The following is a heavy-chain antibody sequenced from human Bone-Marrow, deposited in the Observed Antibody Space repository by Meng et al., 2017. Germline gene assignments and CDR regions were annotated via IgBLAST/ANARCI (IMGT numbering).Heavy chain of an antibody. Sequence: ASVMVSCKASGYTFTGYYMHWVRQAPGQGLEWMGWIIADNGNTNYAQKLQGRVTMTTDTSTSTAYLELRSLRSDDTAVYYCARDLSGWVRYWGQGTVVTVSS. CDR3: ARDLSGWVRY. CDR2: IIADNGNT. V-gene: IGHV1-18*01. J-gene: IGHJ4*02. CDR1: GYTFTGYY. D-gene: IGHD6-25*01.